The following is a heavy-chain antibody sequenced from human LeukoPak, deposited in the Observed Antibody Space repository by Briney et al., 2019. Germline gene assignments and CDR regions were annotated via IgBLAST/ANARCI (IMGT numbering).Heavy chain of an antibody. CDR2: ISYDGSNK. D-gene: IGHD4-17*01. CDR3: AKDLSGACHFDY. V-gene: IGHV3-30*18. Sequence: GGSLRLSCAASGFTFSSYGMHWVRQAPGKGLEWVAVISYDGSNKYYADSVKGRFTISRDNSKNTLYLQMNSLRAEDTAVYYCAKDLSGACHFDYWGQGTLVTVSS. J-gene: IGHJ4*02. CDR1: GFTFSSYG.